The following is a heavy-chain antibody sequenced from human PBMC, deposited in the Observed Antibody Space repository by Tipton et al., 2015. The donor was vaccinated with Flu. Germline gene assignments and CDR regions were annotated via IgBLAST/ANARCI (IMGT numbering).Heavy chain of an antibody. CDR3: AKASGVLEWRSWTFDS. D-gene: IGHD3-3*01. J-gene: IGHJ4*02. V-gene: IGHV4-59*01. Sequence: TLSLTCTVSGDSISSFYWGWIRQPPGKGLEWVGHFFYGETTKYSPSLNSRVTISIDTSKNHFSLNLKSVTAADTAVYYCAKASGVLEWRSWTFDSWGQGTLVTVSS. CDR1: GDSISSFY. CDR2: FFYGETT.